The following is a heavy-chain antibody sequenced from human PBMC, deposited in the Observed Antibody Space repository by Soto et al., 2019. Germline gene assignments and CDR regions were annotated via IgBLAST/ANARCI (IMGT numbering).Heavy chain of an antibody. CDR1: GYTFTSYY. CDR3: ARDVVNYDSSGYSYHYYYYGMDV. J-gene: IGHJ6*02. Sequence: ASVKVSCKASGYTFTSYYMHWVRRAPGQGLEWMGIINPSGGSTNYAQKLQGRVTMTTDTSTSTVYVELSSLRSEDTAVYYCARDVVNYDSSGYSYHYYYYGMDVWVLRTKVTVSS. V-gene: IGHV1-46*01. CDR2: INPSGGST. D-gene: IGHD3-22*01.